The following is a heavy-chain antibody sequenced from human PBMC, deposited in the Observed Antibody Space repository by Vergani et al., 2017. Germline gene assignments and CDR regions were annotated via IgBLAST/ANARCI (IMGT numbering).Heavy chain of an antibody. D-gene: IGHD2-2*01. V-gene: IGHV3-23*01. CDR1: GFTFNSYA. J-gene: IGHJ3*01. Sequence: QLLESGGGLIQPGGSLRLSCAASGFTFNSYAMTWVRQAPGKGLEWVSGINNNGGSTYYADSVKGRFTISRDNSQNTLYLQMTDLRAEDTATYYCAKVCGSTSSPYGGGAFDVWGHGTMVTVSS. CDR2: INNNGGST. CDR3: AKVCGSTSSPYGGGAFDV.